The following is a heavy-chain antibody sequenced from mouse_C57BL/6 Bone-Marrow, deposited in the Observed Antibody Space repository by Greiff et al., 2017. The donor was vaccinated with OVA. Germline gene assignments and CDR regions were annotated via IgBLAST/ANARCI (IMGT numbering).Heavy chain of an antibody. D-gene: IGHD2-1*01. Sequence: EVQLVESGGDLVKPGGSLKLSCAASGSTFSSYGMSWVRQTPDKRLEWVATISSGGSYTYYPDSVKGRFTISRDNAKNTLYLQMSSLKSEDTAMYYCARHGGNSFAYWGQGTLVTVSA. V-gene: IGHV5-6*01. CDR2: ISSGGSYT. CDR3: ARHGGNSFAY. J-gene: IGHJ3*01. CDR1: GSTFSSYG.